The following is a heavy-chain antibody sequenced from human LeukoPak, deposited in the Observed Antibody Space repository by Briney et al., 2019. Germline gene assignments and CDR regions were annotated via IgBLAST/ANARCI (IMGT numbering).Heavy chain of an antibody. D-gene: IGHD6-13*01. CDR3: ARARIAAPLLDY. CDR2: ISDHGKSR. CDR1: GFILSNYE. V-gene: IGHV3-48*03. Sequence: PGGSLRLSCVASGFILSNYEMNWVRQNPGKGLEWVSYISDHGKSRNYVDSVHGRFTISRDNAKNSLYLQMNSLRVEDTASYFCARARIAAPLLDYWGRGTLVTVSS. J-gene: IGHJ4*02.